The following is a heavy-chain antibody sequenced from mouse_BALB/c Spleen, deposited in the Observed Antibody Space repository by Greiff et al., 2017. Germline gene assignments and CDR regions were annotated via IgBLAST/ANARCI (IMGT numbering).Heavy chain of an antibody. J-gene: IGHJ1*01. Sequence: EVQLVESGGGLVQPGGSRKLSCAASGFTFSSFGMHWVRQAPEKGLEWVAYISSGSSTIYYADTVKGRFTITRDNPKNTMFLQLTSLRSEDTAMYYCARGGTTYWYFDVWGAGTTVTVSS. CDR1: GFTFSSFG. CDR3: ARGGTTYWYFDV. D-gene: IGHD2-14*01. CDR2: ISSGSSTI. V-gene: IGHV5-17*02.